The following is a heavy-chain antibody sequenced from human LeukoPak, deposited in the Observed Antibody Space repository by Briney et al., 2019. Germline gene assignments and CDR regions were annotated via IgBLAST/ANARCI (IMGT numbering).Heavy chain of an antibody. J-gene: IGHJ4*02. V-gene: IGHV3-43*01. CDR3: AKEYYDYVWGGYRYTMGFDY. D-gene: IGHD3-16*02. Sequence: GGSLRLSCAASGFTFDDYTMHWVRQAPGKGLEWVSLISWDGGSTYYADSVKGRFTISRDNSKNSLYLQMNSLRTEDTALYYCAKEYYDYVWGGYRYTMGFDYWGQGTLVTVSS. CDR1: GFTFDDYT. CDR2: ISWDGGST.